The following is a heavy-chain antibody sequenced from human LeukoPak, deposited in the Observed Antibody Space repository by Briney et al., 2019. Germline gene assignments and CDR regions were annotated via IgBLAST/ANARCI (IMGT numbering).Heavy chain of an antibody. Sequence: SETLSLTCTVSGGSISSGGYYWSWIRQHPGKGPEWIGYIYYSGSTYYNPSLKSRVTISVDTSKNQFSLKLSSVTAADTAVYYCARGDEFYFDYWGQGTLVTVSS. CDR2: IYYSGST. D-gene: IGHD2-21*02. CDR3: ARGDEFYFDY. V-gene: IGHV4-31*03. CDR1: GGSISSGGYY. J-gene: IGHJ4*02.